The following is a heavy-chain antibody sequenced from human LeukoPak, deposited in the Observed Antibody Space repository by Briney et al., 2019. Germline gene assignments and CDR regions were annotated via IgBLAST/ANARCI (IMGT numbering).Heavy chain of an antibody. D-gene: IGHD5/OR15-5a*01. CDR1: GYIFTDYA. CDR3: ARGRWSTASASYYFDS. CDR2: VNAGNGNT. J-gene: IGHJ4*02. V-gene: IGHV1-3*01. Sequence: ASVKVSCKASGYIFTDYAVNWMRHAPGERLEWMGWVNAGNGNTKYSQKFQGRVTITRDRSASTAYMELSSLRSEDTAVYYCARGRWSTASASYYFDSWGQGTLVTVS.